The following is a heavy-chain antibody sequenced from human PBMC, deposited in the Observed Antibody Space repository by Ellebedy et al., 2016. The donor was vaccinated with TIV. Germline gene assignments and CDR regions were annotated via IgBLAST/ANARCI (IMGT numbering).Heavy chain of an antibody. V-gene: IGHV1-3*01. J-gene: IGHJ4*02. CDR3: ARDPEGAYYYGSGKFDY. D-gene: IGHD3-10*01. CDR1: GCTFTSHT. CDR2: INAGNGNT. Sequence: ASVKVSCXASGCTFTSHTIDWVRQAPGQRLEWLGWINAGNGNTKYSQKFQGRVTITRDTSASTVYMEMSSLRSEDTAVFYCARDPEGAYYYGSGKFDYWGQGTLVTVSS.